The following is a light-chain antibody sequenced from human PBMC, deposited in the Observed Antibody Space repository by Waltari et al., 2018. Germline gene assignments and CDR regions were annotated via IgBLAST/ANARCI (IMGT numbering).Light chain of an antibody. V-gene: IGLV2-14*01. CDR1: TSDVGGYNF. Sequence: QSALTQPASVSGSPGQSHTLPCTGTTSDVGGYNFVSWYQLHPGKAPKLIIYDVSKRPSGGSNRFSGSKSGNTASLTISGLQAEDEADYYCSSYTSRSSVIFGGGTKLTVL. CDR2: DVS. CDR3: SSYTSRSSVI. J-gene: IGLJ2*01.